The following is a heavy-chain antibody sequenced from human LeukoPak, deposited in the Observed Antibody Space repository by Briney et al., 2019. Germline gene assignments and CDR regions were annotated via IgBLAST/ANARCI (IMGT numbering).Heavy chain of an antibody. V-gene: IGHV3-74*01. Sequence: GGSLRLSCAASGFTFSSYWMHWVRQAPGKGLVWASRMNTDGSNTNYADSVKGRFTISRDNAENTLFLQMNSLSAEDTAVYYCARARYGSSSIFDYWGQGTLVTVSS. J-gene: IGHJ4*02. CDR3: ARARYGSSSIFDY. CDR2: MNTDGSNT. D-gene: IGHD6-6*01. CDR1: GFTFSSYW.